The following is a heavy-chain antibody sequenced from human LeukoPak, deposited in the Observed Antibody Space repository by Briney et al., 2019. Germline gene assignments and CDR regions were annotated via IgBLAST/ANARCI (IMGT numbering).Heavy chain of an antibody. D-gene: IGHD2-2*01. CDR1: GGSFSGYY. J-gene: IGHJ6*04. CDR2: INHSGST. Sequence: SETLSLTCAVYGGSFSGYYWSWIRQPPGKGLEWIGEINHSGSTNYNPSLKSRVTISVDTSKNQFSLKLSSVTAADTAVYYRERVVPAAAGVDVWGKGTTVTVSS. CDR3: ERVVPAAAGVDV. V-gene: IGHV4-34*01.